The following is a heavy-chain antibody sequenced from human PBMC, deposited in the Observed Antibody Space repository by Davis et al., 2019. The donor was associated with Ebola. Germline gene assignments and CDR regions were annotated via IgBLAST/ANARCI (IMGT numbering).Heavy chain of an antibody. D-gene: IGHD3-3*01. CDR1: GFTFSDYS. J-gene: IGHJ4*02. CDR2: ISSGSGTI. Sequence: GESLKISCVGSGFTFSDYSLNWVRQAPGKGLEWVSYISSGSGTIHYADSVKGRFTISRDNAKNSVYLQMNTLRDEDTAVYYCATLSDFWSGYLNSWGQGTLVTVSS. V-gene: IGHV3-48*02. CDR3: ATLSDFWSGYLNS.